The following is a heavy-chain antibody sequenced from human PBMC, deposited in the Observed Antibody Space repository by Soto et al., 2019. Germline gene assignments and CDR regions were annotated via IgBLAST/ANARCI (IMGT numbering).Heavy chain of an antibody. Sequence: GGSLRLSCAASGFTFSSYGMHWVRQAPGKGLEWVAVIWYDGSNKYYADSVKGRFTISRDNSKNTLYLQMNSLRAEDTAVYYCAREQGGSGSYKYYYGMDVWGQGTTVTVS. CDR3: AREQGGSGSYKYYYGMDV. V-gene: IGHV3-33*01. J-gene: IGHJ6*02. CDR2: IWYDGSNK. CDR1: GFTFSSYG. D-gene: IGHD3-10*01.